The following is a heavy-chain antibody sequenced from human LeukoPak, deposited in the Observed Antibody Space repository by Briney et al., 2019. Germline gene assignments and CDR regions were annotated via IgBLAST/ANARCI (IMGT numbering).Heavy chain of an antibody. J-gene: IGHJ6*03. CDR1: GGSISSYY. CDR2: IYYSGST. V-gene: IGHV4-59*01. D-gene: IGHD3-10*01. Sequence: SETLSLTCTVSGGSISSYYWSWIRQPPGKGLEWIGYIYYSGSTNYNPSLKSRVTISVDTSKNQLSLKLSSVTAADTAVYYCARVEEGYGSGRRENYYYYYMDVWGKGTTVTISS. CDR3: ARVEEGYGSGRRENYYYYYMDV.